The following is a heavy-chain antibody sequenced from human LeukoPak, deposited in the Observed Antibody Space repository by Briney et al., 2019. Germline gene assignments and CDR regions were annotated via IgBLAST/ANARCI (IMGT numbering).Heavy chain of an antibody. J-gene: IGHJ4*02. V-gene: IGHV1-2*06. Sequence: ASVKVSCKASGYTFTGYYIHWLRQAPGQGLEWMGRINPNSGGTNYAQKFQGRVTMTRDTSISTAYMELSRLKSDDTAVYYCARGSAPHCGGDCYSEGDFDYWGQGTLVTVSS. CDR3: ARGSAPHCGGDCYSEGDFDY. D-gene: IGHD2-21*02. CDR1: GYTFTGYY. CDR2: INPNSGGT.